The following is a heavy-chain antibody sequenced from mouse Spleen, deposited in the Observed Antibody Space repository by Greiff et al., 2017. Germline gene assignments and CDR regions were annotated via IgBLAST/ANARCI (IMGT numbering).Heavy chain of an antibody. CDR1: GYSFTGYY. CDR3: ASSGIYYYDGSYVGFAY. J-gene: IGHJ3*01. V-gene: IGHV1-42*01. CDR2: INPSTGGT. D-gene: IGHD1-1*01. Sequence: EVQLQQSGPELVKPGASVKISCKASGYSFTGYYMNWVKQSPEKSLEWIGEINPSTGGTTYNQKFKAKATLTVDKSSSTAYMQLKSLTSEDSAVYYCASSGIYYYDGSYVGFAYWGQGTLVTVSA.